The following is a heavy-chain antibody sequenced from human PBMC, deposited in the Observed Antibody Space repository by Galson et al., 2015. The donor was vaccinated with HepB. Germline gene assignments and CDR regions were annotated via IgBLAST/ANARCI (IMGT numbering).Heavy chain of an antibody. J-gene: IGHJ4*02. D-gene: IGHD1-26*01. CDR1: GFTVSSNY. Sequence: SLRLSCAASGFTVSSNYMSWVRQAPGKGLEWVSVIYSGGSTYYADSVKGRFTISRDNSKNRLYLQMNSLRAEDTAVYYWARHRYSSSYDAPLDYWGQGTLVSVSS. CDR3: ARHRYSSSYDAPLDY. V-gene: IGHV3-66*04. CDR2: IYSGGST.